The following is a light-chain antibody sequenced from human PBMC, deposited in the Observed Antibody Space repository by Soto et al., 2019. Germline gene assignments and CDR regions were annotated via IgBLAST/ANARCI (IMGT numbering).Light chain of an antibody. J-gene: IGKJ4*01. CDR1: QGINSY. CDR2: AAS. V-gene: IGKV1-9*01. CDR3: QHLNGYPLT. Sequence: DIQLTQSPSFLSASVGDRVTITCRASQGINSYLAWYQQQPGKAPKVLIYAASTLQSGVPSRFSGSASGTEFTLTISSLQPEDCATYYCQHLNGYPLTFGGGTKVEIK.